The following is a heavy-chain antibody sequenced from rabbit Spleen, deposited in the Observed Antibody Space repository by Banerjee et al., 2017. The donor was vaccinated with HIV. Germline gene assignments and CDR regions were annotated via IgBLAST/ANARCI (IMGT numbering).Heavy chain of an antibody. D-gene: IGHD1-1*01. CDR2: MNTRSGED. CDR1: GFFFINKHA. Sequence: QAQQVESGGGVVQPGGSLTLTCKASGFFFINKHAMCWVRQAPGKGLEWIACMNTRSGEDVYATWAKGLFTISKTPSTTVTLQITSLTAADTFTYVCSRYLPTLIGWNLNLLGQGTLVTVS. CDR3: SRYLPTLIGWNLNL. V-gene: IGHV1S45*01. J-gene: IGHJ4*01.